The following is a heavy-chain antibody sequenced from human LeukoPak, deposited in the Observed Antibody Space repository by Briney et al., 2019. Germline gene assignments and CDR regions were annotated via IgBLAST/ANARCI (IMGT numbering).Heavy chain of an antibody. V-gene: IGHV3-7*01. CDR3: VRQGSSGWYRAFDI. Sequence: GSLRLSGAASGFTFNSYWMSWLRQAPGKGREWVANIKQDGSEKYYVDSVKGRFTISRDNAKNSLYLQMNSLRDEDTAVYDCVRQGSSGWYRAFDIWGQGTVVTVSS. CDR2: IKQDGSEK. D-gene: IGHD6-19*01. CDR1: GFTFNSYW. J-gene: IGHJ3*02.